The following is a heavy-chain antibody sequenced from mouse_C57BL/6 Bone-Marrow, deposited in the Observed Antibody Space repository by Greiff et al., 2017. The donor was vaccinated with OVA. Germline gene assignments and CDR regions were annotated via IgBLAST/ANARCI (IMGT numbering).Heavy chain of an antibody. CDR1: GYTFTSYW. J-gene: IGHJ3*01. D-gene: IGHD1-2*01. CDR2: IDPSDSYT. Sequence: QVQLQQPGAELVRPGTSVKLSCKASGYTFTSYWMHWVKQRPGQGLEWIGVIDPSDSYTNYNQKFKGKATLTVDTSSSTAYMQLSSLTSEDSAVYYGARRDYYGEAWFAYWGQGTLVTVSA. V-gene: IGHV1-59*01. CDR3: ARRDYYGEAWFAY.